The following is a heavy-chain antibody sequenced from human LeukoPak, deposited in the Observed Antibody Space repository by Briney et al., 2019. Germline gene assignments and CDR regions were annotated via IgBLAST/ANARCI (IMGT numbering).Heavy chain of an antibody. D-gene: IGHD3/OR15-3a*01. CDR1: GFTFSHYS. Sequence: GGSLRLSCVASGFTFSHYSMNWVRQAPGKGLEWVSSIRFTGSYIYYADSVKGRFTISRDDAKNLLSLQMISLRAEDTAVYYCAREWTRTGPFDYWGQGTLVTVSS. J-gene: IGHJ4*02. CDR3: AREWTRTGPFDY. V-gene: IGHV3-21*01. CDR2: IRFTGSYI.